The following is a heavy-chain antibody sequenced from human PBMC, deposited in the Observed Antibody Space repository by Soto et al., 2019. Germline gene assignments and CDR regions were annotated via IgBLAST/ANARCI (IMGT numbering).Heavy chain of an antibody. Sequence: QVQLQESGPGLVKPSQTLSLTCTVSGGSISSGGYYWSWIRQHPGKGLEWIGYIYYSGSTYYNPSLKSRVTRSVDTSNNQFSLKLSSVTAADTAVYYCARALGYCSSPSCYSVGAFDIWGQGTMVTVSS. CDR1: GGSISSGGYY. V-gene: IGHV4-31*03. D-gene: IGHD2-2*01. CDR2: IYYSGST. CDR3: ARALGYCSSPSCYSVGAFDI. J-gene: IGHJ3*02.